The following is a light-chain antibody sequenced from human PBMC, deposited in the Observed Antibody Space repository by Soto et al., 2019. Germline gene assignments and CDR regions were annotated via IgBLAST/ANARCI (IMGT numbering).Light chain of an antibody. CDR2: DIR. Sequence: SYDLTQPPSVSVAPGQTARITCGADNIGGKSVHWYQQKPGQAPVLVVYDIRDRPSGIPERFSGSNSGNTATLTISRVEDGDEADYYCRVWDSSSDHYVFGTGTKVTVL. J-gene: IGLJ1*01. CDR3: RVWDSSSDHYV. V-gene: IGLV3-21*02. CDR1: NIGGKS.